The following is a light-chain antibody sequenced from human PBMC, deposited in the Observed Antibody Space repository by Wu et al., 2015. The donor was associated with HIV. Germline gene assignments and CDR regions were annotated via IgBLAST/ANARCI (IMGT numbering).Light chain of an antibody. CDR1: HSISPY. Sequence: DIQMTQSPSSLSASLGDRVTITCRASHSISPYLNWYQQKPGKAPKLLIYSASSLQGGVPSRFSGSGSGADFSLTISGLQPEDFATYYCQQYISYSAWTFGQGTKVEIK. CDR2: SAS. CDR3: QQYISYSAWT. V-gene: IGKV1-39*01. J-gene: IGKJ1*01.